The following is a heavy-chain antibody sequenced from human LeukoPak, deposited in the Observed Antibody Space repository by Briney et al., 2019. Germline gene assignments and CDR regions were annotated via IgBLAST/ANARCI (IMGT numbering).Heavy chain of an antibody. J-gene: IGHJ6*02. Sequence: PGGSLRLSCAASGFTFSSYAMSWVRQAPGKGLEWVSAISDSGGSTYYADSVKGRFTISRDNSKNTLYLQMNSLRAEDTAVYYCARDRTADYDILTGYPLAGYYYGMDVWGQGTTVTVSS. CDR2: ISDSGGST. D-gene: IGHD3-9*01. CDR3: ARDRTADYDILTGYPLAGYYYGMDV. CDR1: GFTFSSYA. V-gene: IGHV3-23*01.